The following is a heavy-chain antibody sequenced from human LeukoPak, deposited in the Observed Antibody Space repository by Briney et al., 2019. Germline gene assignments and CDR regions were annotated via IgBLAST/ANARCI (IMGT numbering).Heavy chain of an antibody. CDR3: ARGLTNDILTGYSRSWFDP. CDR1: GGSFSGYY. D-gene: IGHD3-9*01. CDR2: INHSGST. J-gene: IGHJ5*02. Sequence: SETLSPTCAVDGGSFSGYYWSWIRQPPGKGLEWIGEINHSGSTNYNPSLKSRVTISVDTSKNQFSLKLSSVTAADTNVYYCARGLTNDILTGYSRSWFDPWGQGTLVTVSS. V-gene: IGHV4-34*01.